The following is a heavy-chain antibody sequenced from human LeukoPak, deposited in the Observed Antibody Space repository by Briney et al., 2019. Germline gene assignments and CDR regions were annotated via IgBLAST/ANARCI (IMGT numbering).Heavy chain of an antibody. CDR2: ISSSSSYI. D-gene: IGHD3-10*01. CDR3: ATYYGSGSYYNPEVVENWFDP. J-gene: IGHJ5*02. Sequence: GGSLRLSCAASGFTFSSYSMNWVRQAPGKGLEWVSSISSSSSYIYYADSVKGRFTISRDDAKNSLYLQMNSLRAEDTAVYYCATYYGSGSYYNPEVVENWFDPWGQGTLVTVSS. V-gene: IGHV3-21*01. CDR1: GFTFSSYS.